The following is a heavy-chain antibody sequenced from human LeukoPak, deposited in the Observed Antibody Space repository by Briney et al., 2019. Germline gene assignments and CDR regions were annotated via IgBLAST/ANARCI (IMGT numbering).Heavy chain of an antibody. CDR3: ARDWGQRGVGATLAN. V-gene: IGHV3-30-3*01. J-gene: IGHJ4*02. CDR2: ISHDGSES. Sequence: PGGSLRLSCAASGFTFSSHAMVWVRQAPGKGLEWVSFISHDGSESFHTESVKGRFTISRDNFKNTVDLQVSGLKEEDTAVCYCARDWGQRGVGATLANWGQGTLVIVSS. CDR1: GFTFSSHA. D-gene: IGHD1-26*01.